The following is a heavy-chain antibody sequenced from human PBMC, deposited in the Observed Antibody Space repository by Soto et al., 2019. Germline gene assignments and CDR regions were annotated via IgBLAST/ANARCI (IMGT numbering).Heavy chain of an antibody. Sequence: SETLSLTCAVSGGSISSSGFSWNWIRQSPWKGLEWIGYIYHSGSTNYSPSLKSRVTISLDGSKNQFSLNLNSVTAADTAVYYCARGIVFSLWSGYFDYWGQGXLVTVYS. D-gene: IGHD3-3*01. V-gene: IGHV4-30-2*06. CDR3: ARGIVFSLWSGYFDY. CDR2: IYHSGST. J-gene: IGHJ4*02. CDR1: GGSISSSGFS.